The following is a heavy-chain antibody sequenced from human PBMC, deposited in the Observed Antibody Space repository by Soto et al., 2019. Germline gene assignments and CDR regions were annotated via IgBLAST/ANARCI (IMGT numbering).Heavy chain of an antibody. Sequence: QVQLVESGGGVVQPGRSLRLSCAASGFTFSNSGMHWVRQAPGKGLEWVSVISYDGSNEYYADSVKGRFTISRDNSRNTRSLQMNSLGVEDTAMYYCAKSRTTTTYDALDYWGQGTLVTVSS. CDR2: ISYDGSNE. D-gene: IGHD3-16*01. CDR3: AKSRTTTTYDALDY. CDR1: GFTFSNSG. J-gene: IGHJ4*02. V-gene: IGHV3-30*18.